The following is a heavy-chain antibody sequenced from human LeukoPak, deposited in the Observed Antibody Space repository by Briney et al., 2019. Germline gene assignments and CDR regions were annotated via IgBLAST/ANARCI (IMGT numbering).Heavy chain of an antibody. CDR3: ARDWRAPQYCSSTSCYLDY. CDR2: IIPIFGTA. Sequence: EASVKVSCKASGGTFSSYAISWVRQAPGQGLEWMGGIIPIFGTANYAQKFQGRVTITADESTSTAYMELSSLRSEDTAVYYCARDWRAPQYCSSTSCYLDYWGQGTLVTVSS. V-gene: IGHV1-69*13. CDR1: GGTFSSYA. J-gene: IGHJ4*02. D-gene: IGHD2-2*01.